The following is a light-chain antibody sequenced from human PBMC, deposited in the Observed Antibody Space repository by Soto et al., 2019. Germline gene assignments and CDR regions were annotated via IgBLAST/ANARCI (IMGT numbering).Light chain of an antibody. J-gene: IGKJ1*01. V-gene: IGKV1-5*01. CDR2: DAS. CDR3: QQYNTYSGT. CDR1: QSLSNW. Sequence: IQMTQSPSTLSASVGDRVTITCRASQSLSNWLAWYQQKPGKAPKVLIYDASTLESGVPSRFSGSGAGTEFTLTISSLQPDDFATYYCQQYNTYSGTFGQGTKVDIK.